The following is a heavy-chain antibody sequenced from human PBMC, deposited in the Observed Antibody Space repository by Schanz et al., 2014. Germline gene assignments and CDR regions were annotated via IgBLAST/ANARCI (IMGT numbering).Heavy chain of an antibody. J-gene: IGHJ4*02. CDR2: ISGSGGST. Sequence: EVHLLESGGGLVQPGGSLRLSCAASGFSFGTYAMSWVRQAPGKGLLWVSAISGSGGSTYYADSVKGRFTITKDNAKNSLYLEMNGLRAEHTALYYCARDRRNADLDYWGQGTLVTVSS. V-gene: IGHV3-23*01. CDR1: GFSFGTYA. D-gene: IGHD1-1*01. CDR3: ARDRRNADLDY.